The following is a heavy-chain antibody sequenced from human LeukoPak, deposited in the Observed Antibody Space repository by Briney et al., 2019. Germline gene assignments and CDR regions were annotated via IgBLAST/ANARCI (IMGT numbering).Heavy chain of an antibody. CDR3: ARESSIAVAGTNAFDI. D-gene: IGHD6-19*01. CDR1: GYTFTSYG. CDR2: INTNTGNP. Sequence: ASVKVSCKASGYTFTSYGISWVRQAPGQGLEWMGWINTNTGNPTYAQGFSGRFVFSLDTSVSTAYLQISSLKAEDTAVYYCARESSIAVAGTNAFDIWGQGTMVTVSS. V-gene: IGHV7-4-1*02. J-gene: IGHJ3*02.